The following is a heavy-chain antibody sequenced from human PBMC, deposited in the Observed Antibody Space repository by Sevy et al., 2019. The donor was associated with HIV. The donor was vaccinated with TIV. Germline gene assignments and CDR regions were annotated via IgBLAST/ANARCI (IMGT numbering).Heavy chain of an antibody. CDR1: GYTLTELS. CDR2: FDPEDGKT. J-gene: IGHJ4*02. Sequence: ASVKVSCKVSGYTLTELSIHWVRQAPGKGLEWLVTFDPEDGKTISAQNFQGRVTMTEDTSTDTTYMELSSLRSEDTAVYYCASTSDYYDSSGYYFDYWGQGTLVTVSS. D-gene: IGHD3-22*01. CDR3: ASTSDYYDSSGYYFDY. V-gene: IGHV1-24*01.